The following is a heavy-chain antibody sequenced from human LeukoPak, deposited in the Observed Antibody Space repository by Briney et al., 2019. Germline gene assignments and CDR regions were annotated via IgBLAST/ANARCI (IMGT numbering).Heavy chain of an antibody. CDR3: VRQGGSQVQGVIKHFDY. CDR2: IYYSGST. J-gene: IGHJ4*02. Sequence: SEKLSFTCTVSGGSISSSSYYWGWIRQPPGKGLEWIGSIYYSGSTYYNPSLKTRVTISVDTSKNQFSLKLSSVTAADTAVYYCVRQGGSQVQGVIKHFDYWGQGTLVTVSS. CDR1: GGSISSSSYY. D-gene: IGHD3-10*01. V-gene: IGHV4-39*01.